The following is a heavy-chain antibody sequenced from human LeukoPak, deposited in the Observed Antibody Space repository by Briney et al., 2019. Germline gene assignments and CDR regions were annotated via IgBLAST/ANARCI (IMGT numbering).Heavy chain of an antibody. CDR2: ISHSGAA. V-gene: IGHV4-4*02. J-gene: IGHJ4*02. CDR1: GGSITGSKW. Sequence: SGTLSLTCAVSGGSITGSKWWSWVRQSSGKGLEWIGEISHSGAANHNPSLKSRVTISVDKSKNKFSLELTSVTAADTAVYYCARHQMGANTFDYWGRGTLVTVSS. CDR3: ARHQMGANTFDY. D-gene: IGHD1-26*01.